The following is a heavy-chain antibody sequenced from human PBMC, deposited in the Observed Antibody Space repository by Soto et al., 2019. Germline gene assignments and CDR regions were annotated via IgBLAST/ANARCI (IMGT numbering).Heavy chain of an antibody. J-gene: IGHJ4*02. Sequence: RGGSLRLSCSASGFTFSPYSMHWVRQAPGEGLEYVSAISSNGDITIYADSVKGRFTISRDNSKNTLYLQMSSLRTEDTAVYYCLKDGGQYNYASWGQGALVTVPQ. D-gene: IGHD3-16*01. CDR2: ISSNGDIT. V-gene: IGHV3-64D*06. CDR1: GFTFSPYS. CDR3: LKDGGQYNYAS.